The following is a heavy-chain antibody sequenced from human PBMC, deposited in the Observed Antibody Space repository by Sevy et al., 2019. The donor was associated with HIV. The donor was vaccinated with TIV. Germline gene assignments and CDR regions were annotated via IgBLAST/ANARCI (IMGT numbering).Heavy chain of an antibody. V-gene: IGHV3-66*01. J-gene: IGHJ4*02. CDR1: GFAVSSND. CDR3: ARGKSGYGYGLNS. D-gene: IGHD5-18*01. Sequence: GGSLRLSCAASGFAVSSNDMTWVRQAPGKGLEGVSVIYSDGTTYHADAVKDRFTISRDNSKNTLFLEMNSLRAEDTAFYYCARGKSGYGYGLNSWGQGTLVTVSS. CDR2: IYSDGTT.